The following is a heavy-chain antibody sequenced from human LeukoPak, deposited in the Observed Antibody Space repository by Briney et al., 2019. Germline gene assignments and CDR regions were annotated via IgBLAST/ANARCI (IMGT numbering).Heavy chain of an antibody. Sequence: SETLSLTCAVYGGSFSGYYWSWIRQPPGKGLEWIGEINHSGSSNYSPSLKSRVTISVDTSKNQFSLKLSSVTAADTAVYYCARGRYYLFIWFDPWGQGTLVTVSS. J-gene: IGHJ5*02. V-gene: IGHV4-34*01. D-gene: IGHD3-3*02. CDR3: ARGRYYLFIWFDP. CDR1: GGSFSGYY. CDR2: INHSGSS.